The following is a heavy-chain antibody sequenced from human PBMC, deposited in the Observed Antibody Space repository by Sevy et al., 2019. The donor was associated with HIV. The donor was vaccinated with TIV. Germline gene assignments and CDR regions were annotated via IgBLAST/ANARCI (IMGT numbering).Heavy chain of an antibody. Sequence: ASVKVSCKASGYTFTGYYMHWVRQAPGQGLEWMGWINPNSGGTNYAQKFQGRVTMTRDTSISTAYMELSRQRSDDTAVYYCARDGETAYYDFWSGPNYYYYGMDVWGQGTTVTVSS. CDR2: INPNSGGT. J-gene: IGHJ6*02. CDR3: ARDGETAYYDFWSGPNYYYYGMDV. CDR1: GYTFTGYY. V-gene: IGHV1-2*02. D-gene: IGHD3-3*01.